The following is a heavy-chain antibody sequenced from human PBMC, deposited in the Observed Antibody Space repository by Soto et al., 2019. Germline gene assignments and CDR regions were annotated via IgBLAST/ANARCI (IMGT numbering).Heavy chain of an antibody. CDR2: IIPILGIA. Sequence: GASVKVSCKASGGTFSSYTISWVRQAPGQGLEWMGRIIPILGIANYAQKFQGRVTITADKSTSTAYMELSSLRSEDTAVYYCARNVVVVAGYDYWGQGTLVTVSS. V-gene: IGHV1-69*02. CDR1: GGTFSSYT. J-gene: IGHJ4*02. CDR3: ARNVVVVAGYDY. D-gene: IGHD2-15*01.